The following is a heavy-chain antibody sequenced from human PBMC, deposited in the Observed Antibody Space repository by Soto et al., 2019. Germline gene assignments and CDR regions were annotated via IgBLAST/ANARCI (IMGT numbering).Heavy chain of an antibody. J-gene: IGHJ4*02. CDR2: MNPNSGNT. D-gene: IGHD1-1*01. CDR3: GRGKVDWRNFDY. V-gene: IGHV1-8*01. Sequence: GASVKVSRKASGYTFTSYDINWVRQATGQGHEWMGWMNPNSGNTGYAQKFQGRVTITRNTSISTAYLELSSLRFEDTAVYYCGRGKVDWRNFDYWGKGTLVTVSS. CDR1: GYTFTSYD.